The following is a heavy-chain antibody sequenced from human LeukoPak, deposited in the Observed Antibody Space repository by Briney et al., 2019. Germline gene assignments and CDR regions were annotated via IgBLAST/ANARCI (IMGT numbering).Heavy chain of an antibody. D-gene: IGHD2-2*02. CDR1: GGSISSSNW. V-gene: IGHV4-4*02. Sequence: SETLSLTCAVSGGSISSSNWWSWVRQPPGKGLEWIGEIYHSGSTNYNPSLKSRVTISVDKSKNQFSLKLSSVTAADTAVYYCARHEIFAATAIQAWGQGTLVTVSS. J-gene: IGHJ4*02. CDR2: IYHSGST. CDR3: ARHEIFAATAIQA.